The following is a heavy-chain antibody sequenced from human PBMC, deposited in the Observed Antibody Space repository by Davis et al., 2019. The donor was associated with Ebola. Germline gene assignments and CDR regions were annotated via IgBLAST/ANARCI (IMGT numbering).Heavy chain of an antibody. J-gene: IGHJ4*02. V-gene: IGHV5-51*01. CDR2: IFPGDSDV. D-gene: IGHD1-14*01. Sequence: GESLKISCKASGYSCTSYWIGWVRQMPGKGLEWVGIIFPGDSDVRYSPSFRGLVTISADRSISTAYLQWSSLRASDTAVYYCARQAYNIPYGDFWGQGTLVTVSS. CDR3: ARQAYNIPYGDF. CDR1: GYSCTSYW.